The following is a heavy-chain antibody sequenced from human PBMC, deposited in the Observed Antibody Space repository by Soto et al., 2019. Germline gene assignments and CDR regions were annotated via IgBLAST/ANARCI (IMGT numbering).Heavy chain of an antibody. V-gene: IGHV1-18*04. CDR1: GYTFTSYG. D-gene: IGHD2-15*01. CDR3: ARWVDCSGGSCYPNWFDP. J-gene: IGHJ5*02. CDR2: ISAYNGNT. Sequence: ASVKVSCKASGYTFTSYGISWVRRAPGQGLEWMGWISAYNGNTNYAQKLQGRVTMTTDTSTSTAYMELRSLRSDDTAVYYCARWVDCSGGSCYPNWFDPWGQGTLVTVSS.